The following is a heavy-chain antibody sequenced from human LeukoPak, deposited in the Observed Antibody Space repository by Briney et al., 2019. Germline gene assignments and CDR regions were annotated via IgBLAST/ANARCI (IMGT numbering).Heavy chain of an antibody. D-gene: IGHD3-22*01. V-gene: IGHV1-2*02. Sequence: ASVKVSCKASGYTFTGYYMHWVRQAPGQGLEWMGWINPNSGGTNYAQKFQGRVTMTRDTSISTAYMELSRLGSDDTAVYYCARGGGYYDSSGYYLWDYWGQGTLVTVSS. J-gene: IGHJ4*02. CDR1: GYTFTGYY. CDR2: INPNSGGT. CDR3: ARGGGYYDSSGYYLWDY.